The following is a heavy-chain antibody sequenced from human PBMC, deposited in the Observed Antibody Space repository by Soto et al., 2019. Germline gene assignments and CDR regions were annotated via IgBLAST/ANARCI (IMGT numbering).Heavy chain of an antibody. CDR3: ARVLLDTAMVTPYYYYGMDV. V-gene: IGHV1-69*02. Sequence: QVQLVQSGAEVKKPGSSVKVSCKASGGTFSSYTISWVRQAPGQGLEWMGRIIPILGIANYAQKFQGRVTITADKSTSTAYMELSSLRSEDTAVYYCARVLLDTAMVTPYYYYGMDVWGQGTTVTVSS. J-gene: IGHJ6*02. D-gene: IGHD5-18*01. CDR1: GGTFSSYT. CDR2: IIPILGIA.